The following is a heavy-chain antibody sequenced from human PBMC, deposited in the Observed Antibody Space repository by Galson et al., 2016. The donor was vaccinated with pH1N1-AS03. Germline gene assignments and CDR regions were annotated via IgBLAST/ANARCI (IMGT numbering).Heavy chain of an antibody. CDR1: GFPFSGYE. CDR2: ISYSGDTE. J-gene: IGHJ4*02. V-gene: IGHV3-48*03. CDR3: VRPSSGSFRY. D-gene: IGHD1-26*01. Sequence: SLRLSCAASGFPFSGYEMNWVRQAPGKGLEWISYISYSGDTENYADSVKGRFSISRDNAKNSLYLQMSALRPEATAVYYCVRPSSGSFRYWGPGTLVTVSS.